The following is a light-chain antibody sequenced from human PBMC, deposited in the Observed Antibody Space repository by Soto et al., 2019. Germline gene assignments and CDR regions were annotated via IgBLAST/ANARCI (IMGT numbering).Light chain of an antibody. CDR3: QQYGISLLT. CDR1: QSVSSSY. V-gene: IGKV3-20*01. Sequence: EIVLTQSPGTLSLSPGERATLSCRASQSVSSSYLAWYQQKPGQAPRLLIYGASSRATGIPDRFSGSVSGTDFTLTISRLEPEDFAVYYCQQYGISLLTFGGGTKVEIK. CDR2: GAS. J-gene: IGKJ4*01.